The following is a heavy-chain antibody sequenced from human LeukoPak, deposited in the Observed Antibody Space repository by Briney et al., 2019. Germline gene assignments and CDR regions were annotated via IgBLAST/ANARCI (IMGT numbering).Heavy chain of an antibody. CDR3: AKYYYDSNGYWIDY. CDR1: GFTFSTYA. J-gene: IGHJ4*02. D-gene: IGHD3-22*01. V-gene: IGHV3-23*01. Sequence: GGSLRLSCAASGFTFSTYAMSWVRQAPGKGLEWVSTINDSGGATYYADSVKGRFTISRDNSKNTLYLQMDSLRAEDTAVYYCAKYYYDSNGYWIDYWGQGTLVTVSS. CDR2: INDSGGAT.